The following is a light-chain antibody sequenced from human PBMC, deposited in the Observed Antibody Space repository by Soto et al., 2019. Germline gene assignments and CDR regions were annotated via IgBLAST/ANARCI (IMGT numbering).Light chain of an antibody. CDR1: SSNIGAGYD. Sequence: QSALTQPPSVSGAPGQRVTISCTGSSSNIGAGYDVHWYQQHPGTAPKLLIFGNTNRPSGVPDRFSGSKSGTSASLAITGLQAEDEADYYCQSYDNSLSGYVFATGTKLTVL. V-gene: IGLV1-40*01. CDR3: QSYDNSLSGYV. J-gene: IGLJ1*01. CDR2: GNT.